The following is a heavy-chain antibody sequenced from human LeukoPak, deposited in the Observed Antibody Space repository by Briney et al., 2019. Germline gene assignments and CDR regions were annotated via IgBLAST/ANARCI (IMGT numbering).Heavy chain of an antibody. Sequence: GRSLRLSCPASSSTLIDYDTHWARQDIGKGLEWVSAIVILVDTTYSRSVKGGFTISRKNAESSLYLQWNTLRPEDTAVYYCARGGIQVSGIDEFDYWGQGTLVTVSS. CDR2: IVILVDT. J-gene: IGHJ4*02. CDR1: SSTLIDYD. D-gene: IGHD6-19*01. CDR3: ARGGIQVSGIDEFDY. V-gene: IGHV3-13*01.